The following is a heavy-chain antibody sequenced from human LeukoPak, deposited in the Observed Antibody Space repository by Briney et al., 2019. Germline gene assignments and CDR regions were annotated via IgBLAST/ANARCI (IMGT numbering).Heavy chain of an antibody. CDR1: GFTFSSYW. CDR2: IKQDGSEK. V-gene: IGHV3-7*01. CDR3: ARNISGSYYDYYYYYGMDV. J-gene: IGHJ6*02. D-gene: IGHD1-26*01. Sequence: GGSLRLSCAASGFTFSSYWMSWVRQAPGKGLEWVANIKQDGSEKYYVDSVKGRFTISRDNAKNSLYLQMNSLRAEDTAVYYCARNISGSYYDYYYYYGMDVWGQGTTVTVSS.